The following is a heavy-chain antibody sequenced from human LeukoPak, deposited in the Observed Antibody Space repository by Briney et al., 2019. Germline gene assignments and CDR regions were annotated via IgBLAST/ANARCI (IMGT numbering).Heavy chain of an antibody. D-gene: IGHD6-19*01. CDR2: IYHSGST. J-gene: IGHJ4*02. V-gene: IGHV4-38-2*02. Sequence: SETLSLTCTVSGYSISIGYYWGWIRQPPGKGLEWIGSIYHSGSTYYNPSLKSRVTISVDTSKNQFSLKLSSVTAADTAVYYCARDTSSGWFDYWGQGTLVTVSS. CDR3: ARDTSSGWFDY. CDR1: GYSISIGYY.